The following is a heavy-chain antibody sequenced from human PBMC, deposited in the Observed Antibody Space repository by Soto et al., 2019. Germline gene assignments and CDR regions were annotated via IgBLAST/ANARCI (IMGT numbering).Heavy chain of an antibody. CDR3: AIRMYSTRWYYLDY. CDR2: ISAST. J-gene: IGHJ4*02. Sequence: EMQLLESGGGLVQAGGSLRLSCAASGFTVSSYALNWVRQAPGKGLEWVSGISASTYYADSVKGRFTISRDTSKNTLDLQMNSLRAEDTAIYFCAIRMYSTRWYYLDYWGQGTLVTVSS. D-gene: IGHD6-13*01. V-gene: IGHV3-23*01. CDR1: GFTVSSYA.